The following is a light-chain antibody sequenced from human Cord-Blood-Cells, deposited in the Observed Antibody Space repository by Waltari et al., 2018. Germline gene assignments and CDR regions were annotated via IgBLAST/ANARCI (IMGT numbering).Light chain of an antibody. Sequence: AIQMSQSPSSLSASVGARVTITCRTSQGIRNDLGWYQQKPGQAPKLLIYAASSLQSGVPSRFSGSGPGTDFTLTISSLQPKDFATYYCLQDYNYPFTFGPGTKVDIK. CDR3: LQDYNYPFT. J-gene: IGKJ3*01. CDR2: AAS. V-gene: IGKV1-6*01. CDR1: QGIRND.